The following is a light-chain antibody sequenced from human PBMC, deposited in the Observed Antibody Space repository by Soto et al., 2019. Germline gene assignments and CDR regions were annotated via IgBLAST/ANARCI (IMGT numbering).Light chain of an antibody. CDR2: DAS. CDR3: QQRSNWRRLT. J-gene: IGKJ4*01. V-gene: IGKV3-11*01. CDR1: QSVSSY. Sequence: EIVLTQSPATLSLSPGERATLSCRASQSVSSYLAWYQQKPGQAPRLLIYDASNRATGIPARFSGSGSGADFTLTISSLEPEDFAVYFRQQRSNWRRLTFSGGTKVEIK.